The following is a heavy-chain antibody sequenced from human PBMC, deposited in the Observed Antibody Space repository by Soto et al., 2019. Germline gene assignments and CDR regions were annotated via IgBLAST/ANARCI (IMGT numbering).Heavy chain of an antibody. CDR3: AKSYDDGYYDYY. D-gene: IGHD4-17*01. CDR2: INSSGSTI. V-gene: IGHV3-11*01. CDR1: GFTFSDYY. J-gene: IGHJ4*02. Sequence: QVQLVASGGGLVKPGGSLRLSCAASGFTFSDYYMSWIRQAPGKGLEWVSYINSSGSTIYYADSVKGRFTISRDNAKNSLYLQMNSLRAADTAVYDCAKSYDDGYYDYYWGQGTMVTVSS.